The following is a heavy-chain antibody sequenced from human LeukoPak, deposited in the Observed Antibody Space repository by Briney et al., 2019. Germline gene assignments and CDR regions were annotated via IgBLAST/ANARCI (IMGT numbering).Heavy chain of an antibody. J-gene: IGHJ6*03. CDR1: GGTFSSYA. Sequence: SVKVSCKASGGTFSSYAISWVRQAPGQGLEWMGGIIPIFGTANYAQKFRGRVTITTDESTSTAYMELSSLRSEDTAVYYCARSPDPYCSSTSCYRGSRFYMDVWGKGTTVTVSS. D-gene: IGHD2-2*02. V-gene: IGHV1-69*05. CDR2: IIPIFGTA. CDR3: ARSPDPYCSSTSCYRGSRFYMDV.